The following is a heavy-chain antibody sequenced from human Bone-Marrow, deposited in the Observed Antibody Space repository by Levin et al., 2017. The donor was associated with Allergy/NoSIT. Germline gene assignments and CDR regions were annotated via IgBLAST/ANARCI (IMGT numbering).Heavy chain of an antibody. D-gene: IGHD4-17*01. CDR3: AKDLRAGMTTVTSLDY. Sequence: GGSLRLSCAASGFTFSSYVMSWVRQAPGEGLEWVSGMSGSGGSTYYADSVKGRFTLSRDNSKNTLYLQMNSLRAEDTAVYYCAKDLRAGMTTVTSLDYWGQGTLVTVSS. V-gene: IGHV3-23*01. J-gene: IGHJ4*02. CDR1: GFTFSSYV. CDR2: MSGSGGST.